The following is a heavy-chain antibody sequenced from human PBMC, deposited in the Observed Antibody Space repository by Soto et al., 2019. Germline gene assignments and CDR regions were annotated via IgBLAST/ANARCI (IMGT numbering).Heavy chain of an antibody. CDR3: AVPPWIQLGNYYYYGMDV. D-gene: IGHD5-18*01. J-gene: IGHJ6*02. Sequence: QAGGSLRLSCAASGFTFSSYWMSWVRQAPGKGLEWVANIKQDGSEKYYVDSVKGRFTISRDNAKNSLYLQMNSLRAEDTAVYYCAVPPWIQLGNYYYYGMDVWGQGTTVTVSS. V-gene: IGHV3-7*01. CDR1: GFTFSSYW. CDR2: IKQDGSEK.